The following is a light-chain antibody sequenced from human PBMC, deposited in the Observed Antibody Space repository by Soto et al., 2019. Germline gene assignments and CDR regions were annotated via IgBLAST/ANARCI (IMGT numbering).Light chain of an antibody. V-gene: IGKV3D-15*01. CDR2: GAS. CDR3: QQYNNWPWT. Sequence: EIVLTQSPGTLSLSPGERATLSCRASQSLTSRYLAWYRQKPGQAPRLLIYGASSRATGIPARFSGSGSGTEFTLTISSLQSEDFAVYYCQQYNNWPWTFGQGTKVDIK. J-gene: IGKJ1*01. CDR1: QSLTSRY.